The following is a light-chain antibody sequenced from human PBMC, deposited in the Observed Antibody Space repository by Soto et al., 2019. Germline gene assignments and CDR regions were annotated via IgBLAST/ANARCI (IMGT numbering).Light chain of an antibody. Sequence: EIVLTQSPGTLSLSPGERATLSCRASQSVNLNYLAWYQQKPGQAPRLLIYGSSSRATGIPDRFIGSGSGTEFTLTVGRLAPEDFAVYYCQQYGRSPFTFGPGTKVDIK. V-gene: IGKV3-20*01. J-gene: IGKJ3*01. CDR2: GSS. CDR3: QQYGRSPFT. CDR1: QSVNLNY.